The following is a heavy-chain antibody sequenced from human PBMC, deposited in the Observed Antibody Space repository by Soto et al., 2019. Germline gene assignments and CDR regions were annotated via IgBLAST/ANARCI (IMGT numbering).Heavy chain of an antibody. CDR3: AAVVSVYWFDP. Sequence: ASVKVSCKACGYTFTCYDINWVRQATGQGLEWMGWMSAYNGNTNYAQKLQGRVTMTTDTSTSTAYMELRSLRSDDTAVYYCAAVVSVYWFDPWGQGTLVTGSS. V-gene: IGHV1-18*01. CDR2: MSAYNGNT. J-gene: IGHJ5*02. CDR1: GYTFTCYD. D-gene: IGHD2-2*01.